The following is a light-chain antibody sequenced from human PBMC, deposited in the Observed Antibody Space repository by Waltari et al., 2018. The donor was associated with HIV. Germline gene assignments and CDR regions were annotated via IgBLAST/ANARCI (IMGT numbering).Light chain of an antibody. CDR3: CSYAGSYTGV. CDR1: SNDAGGYNY. V-gene: IGLV2-11*01. Sequence: QSALTQPRSVSGSPGQSVTMSCAGTSNDAGGYNYVSWYQQHPGKAPKLMIYDVTKRPSGVPDRFSGSKSGNTASLTISGLQADDEADYYCCSYAGSYTGVFGTGTKVTVL. CDR2: DVT. J-gene: IGLJ1*01.